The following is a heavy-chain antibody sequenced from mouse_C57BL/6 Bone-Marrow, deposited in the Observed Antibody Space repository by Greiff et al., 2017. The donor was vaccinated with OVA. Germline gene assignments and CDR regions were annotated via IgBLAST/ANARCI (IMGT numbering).Heavy chain of an antibody. J-gene: IGHJ2*01. V-gene: IGHV3-6*01. CDR3: AKGGIYYDYDDFDY. CDR2: ISYDGSN. D-gene: IGHD2-4*01. CDR1: GYSITSGYY. Sequence: EVQRVESGPGLVKPSQSLSLTCSVTGYSITSGYYWNWIRQFPGNKLEWMGYISYDGSNNYNPSLKNRISITRDTSKNQFFLKLNSVTTEDTATYYCAKGGIYYDYDDFDYWGQGTTLTVSS.